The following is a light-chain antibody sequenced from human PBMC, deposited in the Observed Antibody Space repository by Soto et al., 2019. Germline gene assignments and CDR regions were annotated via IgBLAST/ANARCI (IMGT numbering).Light chain of an antibody. CDR3: QTWGSDIHVV. V-gene: IGLV4-69*01. J-gene: IGLJ2*01. CDR2: LNSDGSH. CDR1: SGHSSYT. Sequence: QSVLTQSPSASASLGASVKLTCTLSSGHSSYTIAWHQQQPEKGPRYLMTLNSDGSHRKGDGIPARFSGSSSGAERYLTISSLQSEEGADYYCQTWGSDIHVVFGGGTKVTVL.